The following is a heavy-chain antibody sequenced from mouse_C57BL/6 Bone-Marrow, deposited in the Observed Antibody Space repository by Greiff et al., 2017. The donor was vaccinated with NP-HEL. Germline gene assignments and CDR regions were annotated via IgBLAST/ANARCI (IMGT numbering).Heavy chain of an antibody. CDR2: IYPGSGST. J-gene: IGHJ4*01. Sequence: QVQLQQSGAELVKPGASVKMSCKASGYTFTSYWITWVKQRPGQGLEWIGDIYPGSGSTNYNEKFKSKATLTVDTSSSTAYMQLSSLTSEDSAVYYCARHHYYGSSYVYAMDYWGQGTSVTVSS. D-gene: IGHD1-1*01. CDR3: ARHHYYGSSYVYAMDY. CDR1: GYTFTSYW. V-gene: IGHV1-55*01.